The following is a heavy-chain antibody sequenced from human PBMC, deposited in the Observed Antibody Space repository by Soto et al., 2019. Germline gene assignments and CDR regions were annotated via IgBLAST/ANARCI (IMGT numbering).Heavy chain of an antibody. CDR1: CGSLTNTDYY. CDR2: IDYSGST. CDR3: ARDGPYYYGMDV. V-gene: IGHV4-30-4*01. Sequence: SETLSLTCSVSCGSLTNTDYYWHWIRQSPGKGLECIGSIDYSGSTYYNPSLKSRVIISANTSKNLFSLKLRSVTAADTALYFGARDGPYYYGMDVWGQGTTVTVSS. J-gene: IGHJ6*02.